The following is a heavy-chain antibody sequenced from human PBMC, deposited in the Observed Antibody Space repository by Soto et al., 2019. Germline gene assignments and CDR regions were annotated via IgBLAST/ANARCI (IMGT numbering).Heavy chain of an antibody. D-gene: IGHD2-15*01. CDR3: VREYSSCYSAGRGMDV. CDR2: INAGNGNR. J-gene: IGHJ6*02. V-gene: IGHV1-3*05. CDR1: GYTFTSYS. Sequence: QVQLVQSGAEEKMPGASVKVSCKASGYTFTSYSMHWVRQPPGQRLEWMGWINAGNGNRIYAEKFQGRVTITRDISATTAYMELSSLRSEDTAVYYCVREYSSCYSAGRGMDVWGQGTTVTVSS.